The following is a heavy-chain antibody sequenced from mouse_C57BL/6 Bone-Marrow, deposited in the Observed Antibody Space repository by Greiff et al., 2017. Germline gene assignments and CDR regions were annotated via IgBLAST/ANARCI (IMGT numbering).Heavy chain of an antibody. J-gene: IGHJ2*01. D-gene: IGHD1-1*01. CDR1: GFTFSSYG. CDR2: ISSGGSYT. Sequence: DVHLVESGGDLVKPGGSLKLSCAASGFTFSSYGMSWVRQTPDKRLEWVATISSGGSYTYYPDSVKGRFTISRDNAKNTLYLQMSSLKSEDTAMYYCARRGNYYGSSFYFDYWGQGTTLTVSS. V-gene: IGHV5-6*01. CDR3: ARRGNYYGSSFYFDY.